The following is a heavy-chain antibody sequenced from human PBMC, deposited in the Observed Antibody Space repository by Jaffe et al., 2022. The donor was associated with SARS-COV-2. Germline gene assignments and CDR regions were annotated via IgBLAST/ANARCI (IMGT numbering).Heavy chain of an antibody. CDR1: GGSISSSSYY. V-gene: IGHV4-39*01. Sequence: QLQLQESGPGLVKPSETLSLTCTVSGGSISSSSYYWGWIRQPPGKGLEWIGSIYYSGSTYYNPSLKSRVTISVDTSKNQFSLKLSSVTAADTAVYYCARLRAPNYYDSSGYLNWFDPWGQGTLVTVSS. D-gene: IGHD3-22*01. CDR3: ARLRAPNYYDSSGYLNWFDP. CDR2: IYYSGST. J-gene: IGHJ5*02.